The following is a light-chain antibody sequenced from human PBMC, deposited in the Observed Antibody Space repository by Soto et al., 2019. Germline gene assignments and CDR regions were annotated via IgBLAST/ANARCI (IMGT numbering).Light chain of an antibody. CDR1: QTISSW. J-gene: IGKJ1*01. Sequence: DIQMTQSPSTLSGSVGDRVIITCRASQTISSWLAWYQQKPGKAPKLLIYKASTLKSGFPSRFSGSGSGTEFTLTISSLQPDDFATYYCQHYNSYSEAFGQGTKVDIK. CDR3: QHYNSYSEA. V-gene: IGKV1-5*03. CDR2: KAS.